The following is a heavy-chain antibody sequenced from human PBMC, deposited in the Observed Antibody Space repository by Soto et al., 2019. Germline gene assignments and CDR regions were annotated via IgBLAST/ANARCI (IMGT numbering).Heavy chain of an antibody. V-gene: IGHV1-46*01. CDR2: INPSGGST. Sequence: VASVKVSCKXSGYTFTSYYMHWVRQAPGQGLEWMGIINPSGGSTSYAQKFQGRVTMTRDTSTSTVYMELSSLRSEDTAVYYCARQQLNYYYGMDVWGQGTTVTVSS. CDR3: ARQQLNYYYGMDV. J-gene: IGHJ6*02. D-gene: IGHD6-13*01. CDR1: GYTFTSYY.